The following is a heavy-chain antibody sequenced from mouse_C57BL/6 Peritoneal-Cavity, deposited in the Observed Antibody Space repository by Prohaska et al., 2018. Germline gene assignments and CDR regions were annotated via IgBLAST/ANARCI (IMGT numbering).Heavy chain of an antibody. J-gene: IGHJ1*03. Sequence: DVQLQESGPGLVKPSQSLSLTCSVTGYSITSGYYWNWIRQFPGNKLEWMGYRSYDGSNNYNPSLKNRISITRDTSKNQFFLKLNSVTTEDTATYYCARELTEYWYFDVWGTGTTVTVSS. CDR3: ARELTEYWYFDV. CDR1: GYSITSGYY. CDR2: RSYDGSN. D-gene: IGHD4-1*01. V-gene: IGHV3-6*01.